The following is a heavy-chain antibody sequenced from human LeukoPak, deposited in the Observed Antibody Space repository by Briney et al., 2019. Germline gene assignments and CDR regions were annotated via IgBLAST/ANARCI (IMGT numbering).Heavy chain of an antibody. CDR1: GFTFSSFG. V-gene: IGHV3-30*18. D-gene: IGHD3-10*01. CDR3: AKDGLWFGDLTYFDY. J-gene: IGHJ4*02. CDR2: ISHDGSYE. Sequence: PGGSLRLSCAGSGFTFSSFGMHWVRQAPGKGLEWVAVISHDGSYEYYADSMKGRFTISRDTSKNTLYLQMNSLRAEDTAAYYCAKDGLWFGDLTYFDYWGQGVLVTVSS.